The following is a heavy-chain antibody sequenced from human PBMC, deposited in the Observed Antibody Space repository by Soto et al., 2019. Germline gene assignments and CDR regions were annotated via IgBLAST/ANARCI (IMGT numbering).Heavy chain of an antibody. J-gene: IGHJ4*02. Sequence: QVQLVESGGGVVQPGRSLRLSCAASGFTFSSYGMHVVRQAPGKGLEWVAVIWYDGSNKYYADSVKGRFTISRDNSKNTLYLQMNSLRAEDTAVYYCSRAISSGWYPTVGYWGQGTLVTVSS. CDR1: GFTFSSYG. V-gene: IGHV3-33*01. CDR2: IWYDGSNK. CDR3: SRAISSGWYPTVGY. D-gene: IGHD6-19*01.